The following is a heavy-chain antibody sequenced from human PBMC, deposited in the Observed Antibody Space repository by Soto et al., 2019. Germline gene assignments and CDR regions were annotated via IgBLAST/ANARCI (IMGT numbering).Heavy chain of an antibody. V-gene: IGHV3-30-3*01. CDR2: ISNSGSNK. Sequence: GGSLRLSCAASGFTFSSYAMHWVRQAPGKGLEWVAVISNSGSNKYYADSVKGRFTISRDNPKNPLYLQMNSLRAEDTAVYYCARGALTPTYDAFDIWGQGTMVTVSS. CDR1: GFTFSSYA. D-gene: IGHD7-27*01. CDR3: ARGALTPTYDAFDI. J-gene: IGHJ3*02.